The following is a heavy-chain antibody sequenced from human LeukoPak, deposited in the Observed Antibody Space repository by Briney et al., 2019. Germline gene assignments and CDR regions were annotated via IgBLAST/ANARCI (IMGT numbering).Heavy chain of an antibody. Sequence: SETLSLTCTVSGGSISSYYWSWIRQPPGKGLEWIGYIYYSGSTNYNPSLKSRVTISADTSKNQFSLKLSSVTAADTAVYYCATSGYGGNDYWGQGTLVTVSS. V-gene: IGHV4-59*01. CDR1: GGSISSYY. CDR3: ATSGYGGNDY. D-gene: IGHD4-23*01. J-gene: IGHJ4*02. CDR2: IYYSGST.